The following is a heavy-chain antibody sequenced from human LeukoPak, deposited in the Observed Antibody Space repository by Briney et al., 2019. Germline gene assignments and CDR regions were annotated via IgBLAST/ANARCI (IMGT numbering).Heavy chain of an antibody. CDR2: ISAYNGNT. J-gene: IGHJ6*03. CDR3: ARDLSYSSLMDD. CDR1: GYTFASYG. Sequence: ASVKVSCKASGYTFASYGISWVRQAPGRGLEWMGWISAYNGNTNYAQKFQGRVTVTADESTSTAYMELSSLRSEDTAVYYCARDLSYSSLMDDWGKGTTVTVSS. V-gene: IGHV1-18*01. D-gene: IGHD6-19*01.